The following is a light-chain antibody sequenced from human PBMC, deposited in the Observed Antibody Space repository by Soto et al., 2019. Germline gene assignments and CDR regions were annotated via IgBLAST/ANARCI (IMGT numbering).Light chain of an antibody. V-gene: IGLV2-14*01. CDR3: SSKRDSSTLFV. CDR2: EVT. J-gene: IGLJ1*01. CDR1: SSDVGAYNY. Sequence: QSVLTHPASVSRSPGQSFTISCTGTSSDVGAYNYVSWYQHHPGKVPKLLIYEVTNRPSGVSDRFSGSKSGNTASLTISGLQAEDEADYYCSSKRDSSTLFVFGTGTKVTVL.